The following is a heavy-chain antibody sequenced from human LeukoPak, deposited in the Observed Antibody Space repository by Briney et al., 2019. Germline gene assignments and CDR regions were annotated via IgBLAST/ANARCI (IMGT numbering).Heavy chain of an antibody. D-gene: IGHD3-10*01. CDR1: GGSITSSSYS. J-gene: IGHJ4*02. Sequence: SETLSLTCTVSGGSITSSSYSWGWIRQPPGKGLELIGSMYYSGTTYYNPSFKGRITISVDTSRNPFSLKLRSVTAEDTAGYYCSRHWDYYGAGSYYKSDYWGQGTLVTVSS. CDR2: MYYSGTT. CDR3: SRHWDYYGAGSYYKSDY. V-gene: IGHV4-39*01.